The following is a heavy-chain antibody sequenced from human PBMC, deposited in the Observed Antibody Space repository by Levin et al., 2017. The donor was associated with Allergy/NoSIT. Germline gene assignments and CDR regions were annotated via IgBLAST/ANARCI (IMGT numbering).Heavy chain of an antibody. Sequence: GGSLRLSCAVSGLTFSDDWMNWVRQAPGKGLEWIGHIKRKSDGGTTAYAAPVKGRFTISRDDSKNTLYLQMDSLKTEDTALYYCTSDREMSRGQAFDYWSQGTLVTVSP. CDR1: GLTFSDDW. V-gene: IGHV3-15*01. CDR2: IKRKSDGGTT. D-gene: IGHD3-16*01. CDR3: TSDREMSRGQAFDY. J-gene: IGHJ4*02.